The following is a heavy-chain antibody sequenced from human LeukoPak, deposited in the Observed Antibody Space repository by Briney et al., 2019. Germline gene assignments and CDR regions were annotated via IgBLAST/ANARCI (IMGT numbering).Heavy chain of an antibody. J-gene: IGHJ4*02. D-gene: IGHD2-21*01. Sequence: GGSLRLSCAASGFTFSNYGMHWVRQAPGKGLEWVAFIQFDGSDKYYADSVKGRFTISRDNSKSTLHLQMNSLRAEDTAVYYCADLRLRFDYWGQGTLVTVSS. CDR3: ADLRLRFDY. CDR1: GFTFSNYG. V-gene: IGHV3-30*02. CDR2: IQFDGSDK.